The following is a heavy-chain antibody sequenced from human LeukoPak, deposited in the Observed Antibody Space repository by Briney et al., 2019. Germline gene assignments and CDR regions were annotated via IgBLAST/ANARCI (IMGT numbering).Heavy chain of an antibody. CDR3: AKDNRVRGVIGYMDV. D-gene: IGHD3-10*01. CDR1: GFTFDDYT. CDR2: ISWDGGST. J-gene: IGHJ6*03. Sequence: GGSLILSCAASGFTFDDYTMHWVRPAPGKSLEWVSLISWDGGSTYYADSVKGRFTISRDNSKNSLYLQMNSLRTEDTALYYCAKDNRVRGVIGYMDVWGKGTTVTVSS. V-gene: IGHV3-43*01.